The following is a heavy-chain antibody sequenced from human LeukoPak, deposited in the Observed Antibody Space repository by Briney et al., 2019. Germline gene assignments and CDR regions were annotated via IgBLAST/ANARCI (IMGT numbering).Heavy chain of an antibody. J-gene: IGHJ3*02. CDR2: VYSGGPT. Sequence: GGSLRLSCAASGFTVSLYYMTWVRQAPGKGLEWVSVVYSGGPTYYADSVKGRFTISRDNSKNTVYLQMNSLRGEDTAVYFCARGWVVATGGFDMWGQGTMVTVSS. V-gene: IGHV3-53*01. CDR3: ARGWVVATGGFDM. D-gene: IGHD2-8*02. CDR1: GFTVSLYY.